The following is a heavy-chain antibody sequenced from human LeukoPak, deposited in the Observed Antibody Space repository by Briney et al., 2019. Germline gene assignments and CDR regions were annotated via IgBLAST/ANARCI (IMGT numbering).Heavy chain of an antibody. CDR3: ARLHSAIGYSYGYGRPNWFDP. D-gene: IGHD5-18*01. CDR1: GGTFSSYA. CDR2: IIPIFGTA. J-gene: IGHJ5*02. Sequence: GASVKVSCKASGGTFSSYAISWVRQAPGQGLEWMGGIIPIFGTANYAQKFQGRVTITADESTSTAYMELSSLRSEDTAVYYCARLHSAIGYSYGYGRPNWFDPWGQGTLVTVSS. V-gene: IGHV1-69*13.